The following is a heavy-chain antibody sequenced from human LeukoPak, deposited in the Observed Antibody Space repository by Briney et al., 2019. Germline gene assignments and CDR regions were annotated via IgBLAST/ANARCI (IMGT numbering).Heavy chain of an antibody. CDR3: ARVRLSGTPPFYDY. CDR2: ITSKAYGGTI. Sequence: PGRSLRLSCTGSRFTFGDYAMSWVRQAPGKGLEWVGVITSKAYGGTIEYGPSVKGRFTISRDDSKSIAYLQMNSLKTEDTAVYYCARVRLSGTPPFYDYWGQGTLVTVSS. CDR1: RFTFGDYA. D-gene: IGHD1-26*01. V-gene: IGHV3-49*04. J-gene: IGHJ4*02.